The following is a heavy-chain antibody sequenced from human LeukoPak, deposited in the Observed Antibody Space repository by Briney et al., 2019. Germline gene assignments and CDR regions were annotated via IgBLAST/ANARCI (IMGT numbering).Heavy chain of an antibody. D-gene: IGHD6-13*01. CDR1: GYTFTRHD. CDR3: ASALKRGSAGTLIDY. V-gene: IGHV1-8*01. Sequence: GASVKVSCKASGYTFTRHDINWVRQATGQGLEWMGWMNPNSGNTGYAQKFQDRVTMTRNTSISTAYMELSSLESEDTAVYYCASALKRGSAGTLIDYWGQGTLVTVSS. J-gene: IGHJ4*02. CDR2: MNPNSGNT.